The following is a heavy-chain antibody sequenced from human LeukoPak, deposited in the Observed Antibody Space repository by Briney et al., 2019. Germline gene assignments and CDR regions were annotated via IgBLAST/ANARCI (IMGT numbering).Heavy chain of an antibody. CDR3: ARDRGITLFDY. J-gene: IGHJ4*02. CDR1: GGTFSSYA. V-gene: IGHV1-2*02. CDR2: INPNSGGT. D-gene: IGHD3-10*01. Sequence: ASVKVSCKASGGTFSSYAISWVRQAPGQGLEWMGWINPNSGGTNYAQKFQGRVTMTRDTSISTAYMELSRLRSDDTAVYYCARDRGITLFDYWGQGTLVTVSS.